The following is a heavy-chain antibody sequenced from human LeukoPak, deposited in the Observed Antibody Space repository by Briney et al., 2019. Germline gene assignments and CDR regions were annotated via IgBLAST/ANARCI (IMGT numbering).Heavy chain of an antibody. CDR3: ARDSCSSTSCPFFGY. J-gene: IGHJ4*02. D-gene: IGHD2-2*01. CDR2: MNPNSGNT. V-gene: IGHV1-8*01. CDR1: GYTFTSYD. Sequence: VASVKVSCKASGYTFTSYDINWVRQATGQGLEWMGWMNPNSGNTGYAQKFQGRVTMTRNTSISTAYMELSSLRSDDTAVYYCARDSCSSTSCPFFGYWGQGTLVTVSS.